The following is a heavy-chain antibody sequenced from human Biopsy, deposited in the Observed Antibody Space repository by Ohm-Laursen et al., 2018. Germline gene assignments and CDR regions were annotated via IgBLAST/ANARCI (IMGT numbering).Heavy chain of an antibody. CDR2: IFYRGST. D-gene: IGHD3-22*01. V-gene: IGHV4-39*01. Sequence: GTLSLTWTVSGGSISNNNYYWGWIRQPPGKGLEWIGSIFYRGSTHYKPSLKSRVNISVDTSKNQFSLKLNSVTAADTAVYYCARDYDTSGYYYVSWGQGTLVTVSS. CDR3: ARDYDTSGYYYVS. CDR1: GGSISNNNYY. J-gene: IGHJ5*02.